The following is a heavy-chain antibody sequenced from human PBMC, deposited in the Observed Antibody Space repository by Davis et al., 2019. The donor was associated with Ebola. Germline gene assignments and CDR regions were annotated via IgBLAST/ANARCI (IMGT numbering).Heavy chain of an antibody. CDR2: INQDGSER. CDR3: ARGPRYNWNYEYGGLDV. D-gene: IGHD1-7*01. V-gene: IGHV3-7*01. Sequence: PGGSLKISCAASGFTFSSYWMSWVRQAPGKGLEWVANINQDGSERYYLDSVKGRFTISRDNAKNSLYLQMNSLRPEDTAVYYCARGPRYNWNYEYGGLDVWGQGTTVTVSS. CDR1: GFTFSSYW. J-gene: IGHJ6*02.